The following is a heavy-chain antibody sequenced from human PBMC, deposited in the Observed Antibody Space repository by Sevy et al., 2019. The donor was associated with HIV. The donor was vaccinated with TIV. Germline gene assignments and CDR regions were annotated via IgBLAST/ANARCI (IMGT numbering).Heavy chain of an antibody. Sequence: GESLKISCAASGFTFSDYYMSWIRQAPGKGLEWVSYISSSGSTIYYADSVKGRFTISRDNAKNSLYLQMNSLRAEDTAVYYCASQSSSCIDYWGQGTLVTVSS. V-gene: IGHV3-11*01. J-gene: IGHJ4*02. D-gene: IGHD6-6*01. CDR2: ISSSGSTI. CDR3: ASQSSSCIDY. CDR1: GFTFSDYY.